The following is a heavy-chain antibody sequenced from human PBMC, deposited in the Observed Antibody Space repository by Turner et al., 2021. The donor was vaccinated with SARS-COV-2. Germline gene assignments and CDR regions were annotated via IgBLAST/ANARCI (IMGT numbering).Heavy chain of an antibody. J-gene: IGHJ4*02. CDR2: IKQDGSEK. CDR3: ARDQGAVTGAYDY. CDR1: GFTFSSYW. D-gene: IGHD6-19*01. Sequence: DVQLVESGGGLVKPGGSLRLSCAASGFTFSSYWMSWVRQAPGKGLEWVANIKQDGSEKYYVGSVKGRFTISRDNAKNSLPLQMNSLRAEDTAVYYCARDQGAVTGAYDYWGQGTLVTVSS. V-gene: IGHV3-7*01.